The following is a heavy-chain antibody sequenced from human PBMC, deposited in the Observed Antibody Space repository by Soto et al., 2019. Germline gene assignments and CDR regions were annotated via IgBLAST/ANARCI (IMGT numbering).Heavy chain of an antibody. V-gene: IGHV1-69*04. CDR1: GGTFSSYT. CDR2: IIPILGIA. J-gene: IGHJ6*03. D-gene: IGHD6-13*01. CDR3: ARDRSSSTHYYYYMDV. Sequence: GASVKVSCKASGGTFSSYTISWVRQAPGQGLEWMGRIIPILGIANYAQKFQGRVTITADKSTSTAYMELSSLRSEDTAVYYCARDRSSSTHYYYYMDVWGKGTTVTVSS.